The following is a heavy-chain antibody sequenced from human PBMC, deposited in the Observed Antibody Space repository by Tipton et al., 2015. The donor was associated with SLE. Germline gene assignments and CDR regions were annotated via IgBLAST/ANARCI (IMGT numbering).Heavy chain of an antibody. Sequence: TLSLTCTTSGGSIYNYYWNWIRQSPGKGLEWIGHVYHSGSTIYNPSLKSRVTISIDTSKKEFSLNLTYVTAADTAVYYCARGVTLDVWGQGTTVIVSS. J-gene: IGHJ6*02. CDR3: ARGVTLDV. D-gene: IGHD3-10*01. CDR2: VYHSGST. V-gene: IGHV4-59*08. CDR1: GGSIYNYY.